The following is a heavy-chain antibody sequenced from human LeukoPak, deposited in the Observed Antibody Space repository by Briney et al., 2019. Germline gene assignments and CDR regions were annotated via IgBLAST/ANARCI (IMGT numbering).Heavy chain of an antibody. J-gene: IGHJ4*02. Sequence: SETLSLTCAVYGGSFSGYYWSWIRQPPGKGLEWIGEVNHSGSTNYNPSLKSRVTISVDTSKNQFSLKLSSVTAADMAVYYCARGWRPYGSGSSPIADWGQGTLVTVSS. D-gene: IGHD3-10*01. CDR1: GGSFSGYY. CDR2: VNHSGST. CDR3: ARGWRPYGSGSSPIAD. V-gene: IGHV4-34*01.